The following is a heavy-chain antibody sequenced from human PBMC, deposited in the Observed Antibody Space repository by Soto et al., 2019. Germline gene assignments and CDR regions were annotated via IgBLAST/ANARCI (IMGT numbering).Heavy chain of an antibody. J-gene: IGHJ5*02. Sequence: PSETLSLTCTVSGGSISSYYWSWIRQPPGKGLEWIGYIYYSGSTNYNPSLKSRVTISVDTSKNQFSLKLSSVTAADTAVYYCARDTSPDYSTLGWFDPWGQGTLVTSPQ. CDR3: ARDTSPDYSTLGWFDP. CDR2: IYYSGST. D-gene: IGHD4-4*01. V-gene: IGHV4-59*01. CDR1: GGSISSYY.